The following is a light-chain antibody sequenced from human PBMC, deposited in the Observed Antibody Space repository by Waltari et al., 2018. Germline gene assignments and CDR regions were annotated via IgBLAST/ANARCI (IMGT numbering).Light chain of an antibody. CDR3: QSYDSSLSAVV. CDR1: SSNIGVHYD. J-gene: IGLJ3*02. V-gene: IGLV1-40*01. CDR2: GNS. Sequence: QSVLTQPPSVSGAPGQRVTLSCTGGSSNIGVHYDVPWYQQLPGTAPKLLIYGNSNRPSGVPDRFSGSKSGTSASLAITGLQTKDEAVYYCQSYDSSLSAVVFGGGTKLTVL.